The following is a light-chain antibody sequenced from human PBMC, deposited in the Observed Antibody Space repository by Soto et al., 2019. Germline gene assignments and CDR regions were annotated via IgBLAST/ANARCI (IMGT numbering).Light chain of an antibody. CDR2: TVS. Sequence: DFILTQTPLSLAVTPGEAASIACTASQSLLDTDDGNTYLDWYLHKPGQSPQLLIYTVSSRASGVSDRFSGSGSTTEFTLKISSVEADDIGVYYCAQRLEFPITFGGGTKVEI. J-gene: IGKJ4*01. CDR3: AQRLEFPIT. CDR1: QSLLDTDDGNTY. V-gene: IGKV2-40*01.